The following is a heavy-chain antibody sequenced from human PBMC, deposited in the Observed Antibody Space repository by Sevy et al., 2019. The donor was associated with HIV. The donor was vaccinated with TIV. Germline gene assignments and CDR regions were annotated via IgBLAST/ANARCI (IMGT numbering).Heavy chain of an antibody. D-gene: IGHD1-1*01. V-gene: IGHV3-30*02. J-gene: IGHJ4*02. CDR3: ATRWTPGY. CDR2: IRYDGSNK. CDR1: GFPFTAYG. Sequence: GGSLRLSCAASGFPFTAYGMHWVRQAPGKGLEWVAFIRYDGSNKFYADSVKGRFTISRDNSNNTLFLQMNTLRTADRAVYYCATRWTPGYWGQGTLVTVSS.